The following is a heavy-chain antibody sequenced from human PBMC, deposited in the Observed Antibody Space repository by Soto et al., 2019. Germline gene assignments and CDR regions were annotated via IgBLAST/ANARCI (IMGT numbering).Heavy chain of an antibody. CDR2: ISGYNGNT. V-gene: IGHV1-18*04. CDR3: AREGQAPYYYYGMDV. CDR1: GYSFTSHY. J-gene: IGHJ6*02. Sequence: ASVKVSCKGIGYSFTSHYMHWVRQAPGQGLEWMGWISGYNGNTKYAEKFQGRVTMTTDTSTSTAHMELRSLRSDDTAVYYCAREGQAPYYYYGMDVWGQGTAVTVSS.